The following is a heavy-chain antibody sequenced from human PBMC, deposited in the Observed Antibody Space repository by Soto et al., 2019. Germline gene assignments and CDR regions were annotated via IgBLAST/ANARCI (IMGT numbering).Heavy chain of an antibody. CDR3: ARAASYDILTGYYNY. Sequence: GGSLRLSCAASGFAFSGYPMSWVRQTPGKGLEWVSGIDASTGRTYFADSVEGRFTISRDNAKNSLYLQMNSLRAEDTAVYYCARAASYDILTGYYNYWGQGTLVTVSS. D-gene: IGHD3-9*01. CDR2: IDASTGRT. CDR1: GFAFSGYP. V-gene: IGHV3-23*01. J-gene: IGHJ4*02.